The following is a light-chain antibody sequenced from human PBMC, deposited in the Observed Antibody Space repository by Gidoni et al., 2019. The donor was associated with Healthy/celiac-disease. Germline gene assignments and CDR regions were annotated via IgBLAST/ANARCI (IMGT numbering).Light chain of an antibody. Sequence: EMVLTQSQPTLSLSPGERATPPCRASQSVSSYLAWYQQKPGQAPRLLIYDASNRATGIPARFSGSESGTDFTHTISSLEPEDFAVYYCQQRGNWPPMYTFGQGTKLEIK. CDR2: DAS. CDR1: QSVSSY. V-gene: IGKV3-11*01. CDR3: QQRGNWPPMYT. J-gene: IGKJ2*01.